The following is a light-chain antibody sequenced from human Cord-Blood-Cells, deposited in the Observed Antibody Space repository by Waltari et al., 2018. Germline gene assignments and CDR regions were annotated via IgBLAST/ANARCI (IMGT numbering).Light chain of an antibody. CDR1: SGHSSYA. V-gene: IGLV4-69*01. Sequence: QLVLPQSPSASASLGASVKLTCTLSSGHSSYAIAWHQQQPEKGPRYLMKLNSDGSHSKGDGIPDRFSGSSSGAERYLTISSLQSEDEADYYCQTWGTGIQVFGGGTKPTVL. CDR3: QTWGTGIQV. J-gene: IGLJ3*02. CDR2: LNSDGSH.